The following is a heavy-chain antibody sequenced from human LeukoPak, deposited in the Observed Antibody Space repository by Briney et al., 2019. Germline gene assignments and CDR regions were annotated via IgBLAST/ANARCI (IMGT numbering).Heavy chain of an antibody. Sequence: ASVKVSCKASGYTFTGYYMHWVRQAPGQGLEWMGWINPNSGGTNYAQKFQGRVTMTRDTSISTAYMELSRLRSDDTAVHYCARTDNPYCSGGSCYFGGDYYGMDVWGQGTTVTVSS. V-gene: IGHV1-2*02. D-gene: IGHD2-15*01. CDR2: INPNSGGT. J-gene: IGHJ6*02. CDR3: ARTDNPYCSGGSCYFGGDYYGMDV. CDR1: GYTFTGYY.